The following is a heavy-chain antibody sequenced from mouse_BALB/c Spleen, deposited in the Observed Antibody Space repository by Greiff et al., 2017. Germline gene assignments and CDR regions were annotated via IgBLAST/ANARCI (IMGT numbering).Heavy chain of an antibody. J-gene: IGHJ3*01. CDR1: GYTFTDYN. Sequence: EVKVEESGPELVKPGASVKISCKASGYTFTDYNMHWVKQSHGKSLEWIGYIYPYNGGTGYNQKFKSKATLTVDNSSSTAYMELSSLTSEDSAVYYCARGDYDPWFAYWGQGTLVTVSA. CDR2: IYPYNGGT. D-gene: IGHD2-4*01. CDR3: ARGDYDPWFAY. V-gene: IGHV1S29*02.